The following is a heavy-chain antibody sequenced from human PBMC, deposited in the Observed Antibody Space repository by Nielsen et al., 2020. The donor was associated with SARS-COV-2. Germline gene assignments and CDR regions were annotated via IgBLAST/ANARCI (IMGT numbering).Heavy chain of an antibody. D-gene: IGHD6-19*01. CDR3: AKDSGSGWFDY. CDR2: ISGSGGST. Sequence: GESLKISCAASGFTFSSYAMSWVRQAPGKGLEWVSVISGSGGSTYYADSVKGRFTISRDNSKNTLYLQMNSLRAEDTAVYYCAKDSGSGWFDYWGQGTLVTVSS. CDR1: GFTFSSYA. V-gene: IGHV3-23*01. J-gene: IGHJ4*02.